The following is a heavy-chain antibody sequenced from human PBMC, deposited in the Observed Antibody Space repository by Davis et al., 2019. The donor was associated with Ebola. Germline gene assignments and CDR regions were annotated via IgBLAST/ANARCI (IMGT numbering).Heavy chain of an antibody. CDR2: ISYDSSKT. CDR1: GFTFGDYA. V-gene: IGHV3-30*04. CDR3: VRVGDYPIWYFDL. D-gene: IGHD4-17*01. Sequence: PGGSLRLSCAASGFTFGDYALHWVRQAPGKGLDWLAVISYDSSKTHHADSVKGRFTISRDNSRSTLYLQMNSLTVDDTGVYYCVRVGDYPIWYFDLWGRGTLVTVSS. J-gene: IGHJ2*01.